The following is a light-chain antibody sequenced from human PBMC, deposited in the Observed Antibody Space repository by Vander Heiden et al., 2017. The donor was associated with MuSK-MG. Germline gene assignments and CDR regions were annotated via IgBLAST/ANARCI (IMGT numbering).Light chain of an antibody. J-gene: IGLJ2*01. V-gene: IGLV3-19*01. Sequence: SSELTQDPAVSVALGQTVRITCQGDSLRSYYASWYQQKPGQAPVLVIYGKNNRPSGITDRFSGSSSGNTAPLTITGAQAEDEADYYCNSRDSSGNHVVFGGGTKLTVL. CDR1: SLRSYY. CDR2: GKN. CDR3: NSRDSSGNHVV.